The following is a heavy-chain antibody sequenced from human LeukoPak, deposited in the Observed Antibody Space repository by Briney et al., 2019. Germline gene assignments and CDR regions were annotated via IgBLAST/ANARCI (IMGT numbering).Heavy chain of an antibody. D-gene: IGHD3-10*01. CDR3: ARDYYGSGSYYTSWFDP. J-gene: IGHJ5*02. CDR1: GGSISSYY. Sequence: PSETLSLTCTVSGGSISSYYWSWIRQPPGKGLEWIGYIYYSGSTNYNPSLKNRVTISVDTSKNQFSLKLSSVTAADTAVYYCARDYYGSGSYYTSWFDPWGQGTLVTVSS. V-gene: IGHV4-59*01. CDR2: IYYSGST.